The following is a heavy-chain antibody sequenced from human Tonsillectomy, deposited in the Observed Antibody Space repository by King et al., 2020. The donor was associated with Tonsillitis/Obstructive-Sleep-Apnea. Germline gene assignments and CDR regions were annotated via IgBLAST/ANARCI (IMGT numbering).Heavy chain of an antibody. Sequence: QLVQSGAEVKKPGASVKVSCKASGYTFTSYYMHWVRQAPGQGLEWMGIINPSGGSTTYSQKFQGRVTMTRDTSTSTVSMELSSLRSEDTAVYYCARDKHQYYYGSGTPSEYYYMDVWGKGTTVTVSS. J-gene: IGHJ6*03. D-gene: IGHD3-10*01. CDR1: GYTFTSYY. CDR2: INPSGGST. V-gene: IGHV1-46*01. CDR3: ARDKHQYYYGSGTPSEYYYMDV.